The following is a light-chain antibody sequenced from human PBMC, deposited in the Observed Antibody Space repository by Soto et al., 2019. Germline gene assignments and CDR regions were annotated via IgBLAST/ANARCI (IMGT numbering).Light chain of an antibody. CDR2: GAS. CDR1: QSINSNY. V-gene: IGKV3-20*01. J-gene: IGKJ1*01. CDR3: QQYGTSPWT. Sequence: EIGLTQSPGTLSLSPGERATLSCRASQSINSNYLAWYQQKPGQAPRLLISGASSRATGIPDRFSGSGSGTDFTLTISRLEPEDFAVYYCQQYGTSPWTFGQGTKVDIK.